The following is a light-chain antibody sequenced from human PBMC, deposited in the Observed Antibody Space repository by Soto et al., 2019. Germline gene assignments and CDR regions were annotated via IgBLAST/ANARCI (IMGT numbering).Light chain of an antibody. CDR3: QQANSFPHT. CDR2: DAS. J-gene: IGKJ5*01. CDR1: QNINNW. Sequence: DIQMTQSPSTLSASIGDRVTITCRASQNINNWIAWYQQKPGKAPKFLIYDASTLESGVPSRFSGSGSGTDFTLTISSLQPEDFATYYCQQANSFPHTFGQGTRLEIK. V-gene: IGKV1-12*01.